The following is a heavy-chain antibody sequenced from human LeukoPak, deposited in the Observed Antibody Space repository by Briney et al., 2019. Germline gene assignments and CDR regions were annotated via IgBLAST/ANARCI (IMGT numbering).Heavy chain of an antibody. J-gene: IGHJ4*02. CDR2: IYHSGST. CDR3: ARETYYYDV. CDR1: GGSISSSSW. V-gene: IGHV4-4*02. D-gene: IGHD3-22*01. Sequence: SGTLSLTCAVSGGSISSSSWWIWVRQPPGKGLEWIGEIYHSGSTSYSPSLKSRVIISVDKSKNQFSLKLSSVTAADTAVYYCARETYYYDVWGQGTLVTVSS.